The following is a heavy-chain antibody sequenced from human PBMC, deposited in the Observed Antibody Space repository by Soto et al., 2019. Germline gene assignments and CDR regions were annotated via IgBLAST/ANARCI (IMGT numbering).Heavy chain of an antibody. CDR1: GVTFSSYS. D-gene: IGHD2-15*01. V-gene: IGHV3-48*02. Sequence: GGSLRLSGAASGVTFSSYSRNWVRQAPGKGLEWVSYISSSSSTIYYADSVKGRFTISRDNAKNSLYLQMNSLRDEDTAVYYCAREPRAHRWPNYFDYWGQGTLVTVSS. CDR3: AREPRAHRWPNYFDY. J-gene: IGHJ4*02. CDR2: ISSSSSTI.